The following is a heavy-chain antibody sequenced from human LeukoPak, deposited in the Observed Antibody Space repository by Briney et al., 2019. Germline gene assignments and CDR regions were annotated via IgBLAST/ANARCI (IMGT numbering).Heavy chain of an antibody. D-gene: IGHD2-15*01. V-gene: IGHV4-4*07. J-gene: IGHJ4*02. CDR3: ARDHPHCSGGSCYYFDY. CDR2: IYTSGST. Sequence: SETLSLTCTVSGGSISSYYWSWIRQPAGKGLEWIGRIYTSGSTNCNPSLKSRVTMSVDTSKNQFSLKLSSVTAADTAVYYCARDHPHCSGGSCYYFDYWGQGTLVTVSS. CDR1: GGSISSYY.